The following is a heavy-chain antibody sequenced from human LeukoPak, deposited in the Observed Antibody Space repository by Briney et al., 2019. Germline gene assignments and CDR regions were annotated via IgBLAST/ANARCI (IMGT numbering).Heavy chain of an antibody. D-gene: IGHD2-2*01. V-gene: IGHV1-2*02. CDR2: INPNNGGP. CDR3: TRDHCSFANCYEDYYHGMDV. CDR1: GYTFTGYY. Sequence: ASVKVSCKTSGYTFTGYYIHWVRQAPGQGLEWMGWINPNNGGPTYAQNFQGRVTMTRDTSISTVYMELRRLRSDDSAIYYCTRDHCSFANCYEDYYHGMDVWGQGTTVTVSS. J-gene: IGHJ6*02.